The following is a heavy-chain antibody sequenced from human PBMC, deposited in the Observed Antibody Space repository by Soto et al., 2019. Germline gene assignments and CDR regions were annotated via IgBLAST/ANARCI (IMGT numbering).Heavy chain of an antibody. CDR1: GGSMTSYY. D-gene: IGHD3-16*02. V-gene: IGHV4-4*07. CDR3: VRDKGSYQGTWFDP. CDR2: IYISGLT. J-gene: IGHJ5*02. Sequence: QVQLQESGPGQVKSSETLSLTCTVSGGSMTSYYWSWIRKSAGKGREWIGRIYISGLTNYNPSLESRVTMSVDTSKNQCSLGLSSVTAADPAVYYCVRDKGSYQGTWFDPWGQGILVSVSS.